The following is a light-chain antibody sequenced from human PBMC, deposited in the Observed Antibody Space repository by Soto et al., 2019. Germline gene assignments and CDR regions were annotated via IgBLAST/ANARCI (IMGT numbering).Light chain of an antibody. CDR3: QHYDVYPYT. J-gene: IGKJ2*01. Sequence: DIQMTQSPSTLSSSVGDSVTMTCRASQSVSNWVAWYQQKPGKVPKLLIFQASTLETGVPSRFSGSGSGTEFTLSISSLQPDDFATYFCQHYDVYPYTFGQGTKLEI. V-gene: IGKV1-5*03. CDR2: QAS. CDR1: QSVSNW.